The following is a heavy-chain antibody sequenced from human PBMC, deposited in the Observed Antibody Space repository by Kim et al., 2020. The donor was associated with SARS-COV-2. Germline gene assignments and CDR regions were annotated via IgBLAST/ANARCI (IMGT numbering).Heavy chain of an antibody. D-gene: IGHD5-12*01. Sequence: ASVKVSCKASGYTFTGYYIHWVRQAPGQGLEWLGRISPNSGATNYAQKFQGRVTLTREMSISTAHMELSRLTSDDTAVYYCMKIKDGYNSFFDYWGQGTL. CDR1: GYTFTGYY. V-gene: IGHV1-2*06. CDR2: ISPNSGAT. J-gene: IGHJ4*02. CDR3: MKIKDGYNSFFDY.